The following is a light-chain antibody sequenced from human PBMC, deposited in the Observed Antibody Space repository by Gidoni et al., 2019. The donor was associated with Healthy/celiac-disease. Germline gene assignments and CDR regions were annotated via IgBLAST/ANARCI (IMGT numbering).Light chain of an antibody. CDR1: QSISSW. CDR2: KAS. Sequence: DIQMTQPPSTLPASVGDRVTITCRASQSISSWFAWYQQKPGKATKLLIYKASSLESGVPSRFSGSGSGTEFTITISSLQHDDFATYYCQQYNSYSWTFGQGTKVEIK. J-gene: IGKJ1*01. CDR3: QQYNSYSWT. V-gene: IGKV1-5*03.